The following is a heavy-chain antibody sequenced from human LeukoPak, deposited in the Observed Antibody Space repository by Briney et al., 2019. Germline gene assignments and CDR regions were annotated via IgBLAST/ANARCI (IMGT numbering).Heavy chain of an antibody. V-gene: IGHV4-61*08. D-gene: IGHD5-24*01. CDR2: IYYSGST. Sequence: KPSQTLSLTCTVSGGSISSGGYYWSWIRQPPGKGLEWIGYIYYSGSTNYNPSLKSRVTISVDTSKNQFSLKLSSVTAADTAVYYCARSTPITSNWFDPWGQGTLVTVSS. J-gene: IGHJ5*02. CDR1: GGSISSGGYY. CDR3: ARSTPITSNWFDP.